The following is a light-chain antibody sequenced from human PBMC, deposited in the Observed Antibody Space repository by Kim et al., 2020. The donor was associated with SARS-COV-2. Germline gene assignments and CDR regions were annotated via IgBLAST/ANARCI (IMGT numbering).Light chain of an antibody. CDR1: SNNVGNRG. Sequence: QAGLTQPPSVSKDLRQTATLTCTGNSNNVGNRGAAWLQQHQGHPHKLLSYRNNNRPSGISERFSASRSGNTASLTIIGLQPEDEADYFCSTWDSSLSAVVFDGGTQLTVL. CDR3: STWDSSLSAVV. V-gene: IGLV10-54*01. J-gene: IGLJ2*01. CDR2: RNN.